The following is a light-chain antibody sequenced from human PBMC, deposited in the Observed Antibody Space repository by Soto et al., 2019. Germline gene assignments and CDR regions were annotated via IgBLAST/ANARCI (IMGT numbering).Light chain of an antibody. CDR1: SSDVGGYNY. J-gene: IGLJ3*02. Sequence: QSALTQPASVSGSPGQSITISCTGTSSDVGGYNYVSWYQQHPGKAPKIMIYEVSNRPSGVSNRFSGSKSGNTASLTISGLQAEDEADYYCSSYTSSSTHGVFGGGTQLTFL. CDR3: SSYTSSSTHGV. V-gene: IGLV2-14*01. CDR2: EVS.